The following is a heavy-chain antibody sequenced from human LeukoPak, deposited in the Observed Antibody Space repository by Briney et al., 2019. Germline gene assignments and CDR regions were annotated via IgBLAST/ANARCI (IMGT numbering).Heavy chain of an antibody. D-gene: IGHD3-3*01. V-gene: IGHV1-8*01. J-gene: IGHJ4*02. CDR1: GYPFTSYN. CDR2: MSPNSGNA. Sequence: ASVKVSCKASGYPFTSYNINWVRQATGQGLEWMGWMSPNSGNAGYSQNFQGRVTMTRDTSISTACMELSSLISEDTAVYYCARGLPQAVFGMLIKDWGQGTLVTVSS. CDR3: ARGLPQAVFGMLIKD.